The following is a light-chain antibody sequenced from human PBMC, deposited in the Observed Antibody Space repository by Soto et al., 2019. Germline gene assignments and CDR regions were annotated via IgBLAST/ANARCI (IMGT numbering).Light chain of an antibody. CDR2: SHD. J-gene: IGLJ3*02. Sequence: QSVLTQPPSASWPPGQRVTISCSGSSSTIGSNPVDWYQQLPGTAPKLLIYSHDQRPLGVPDRFSASRSGTSASLAISGLQPGDEGIYYCAVWGNKLDGPGVFGGGTKLTVL. V-gene: IGLV1-44*01. CDR1: SSTIGSNP. CDR3: AVWGNKLDGPGV.